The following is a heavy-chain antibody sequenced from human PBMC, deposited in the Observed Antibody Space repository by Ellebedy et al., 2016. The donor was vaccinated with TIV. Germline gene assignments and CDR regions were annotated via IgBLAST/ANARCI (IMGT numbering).Heavy chain of an antibody. J-gene: IGHJ5*02. V-gene: IGHV3-7*01. D-gene: IGHD3-3*01. Sequence: PGGSLRLSCAAWGFSFSNFWMRWVRLAPGKGLEWVAHIKADGSEIYYVDSVKGRFTISRENAKNALFLQMDGLGVDDSAVYYCVGFGVFNLWGQGATVTVSS. CDR1: GFSFSNFW. CDR3: VGFGVFNL. CDR2: IKADGSEI.